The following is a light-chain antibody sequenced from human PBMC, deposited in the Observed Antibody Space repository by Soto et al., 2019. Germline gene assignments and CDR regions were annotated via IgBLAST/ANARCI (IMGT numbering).Light chain of an antibody. Sequence: EIVLTQSPGTLSLSPGERATLSCRASQSVNSNYLAWYQRKPGQAPRLLIYGASNRSTDIPYRFSASGSGTAFTLTITRLEAEDFAAYYCQQYDSTPPTFGQGTKVEVK. CDR3: QQYDSTPPT. CDR1: QSVNSNY. J-gene: IGKJ1*01. CDR2: GAS. V-gene: IGKV3-20*01.